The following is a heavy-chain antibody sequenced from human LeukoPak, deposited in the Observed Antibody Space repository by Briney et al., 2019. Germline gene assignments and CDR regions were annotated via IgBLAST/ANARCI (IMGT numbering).Heavy chain of an antibody. J-gene: IGHJ3*02. CDR3: ARPIAAAGSVFDI. Sequence: PGGSLRLSCAASGFTFSSYWMSWVRQAPGKGLEWVANINQDGSEKYYVDSVKGRFTISRDNAKNSLYLQMNSLRAEDTAVYCCARPIAAAGSVFDIWGRGTMVSVSS. CDR1: GFTFSSYW. V-gene: IGHV3-7*01. D-gene: IGHD6-13*01. CDR2: INQDGSEK.